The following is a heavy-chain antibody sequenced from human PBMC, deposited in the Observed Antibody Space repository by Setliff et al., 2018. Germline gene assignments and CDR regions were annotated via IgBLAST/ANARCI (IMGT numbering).Heavy chain of an antibody. V-gene: IGHV4-39*01. CDR1: GGSISSSYYY. Sequence: PSETLSLTCAVSGGSISSSYYYWGWIRQPPGKGLEWIGSIYYSGSTYYNPSLKSRVTISVDTSKNQFSLKLSSVTAADTAVYYCATDSSDYDFWSGYSRPFGYWGQGTLVTV. CDR2: IYYSGST. CDR3: ATDSSDYDFWSGYSRPFGY. J-gene: IGHJ4*02. D-gene: IGHD3-3*01.